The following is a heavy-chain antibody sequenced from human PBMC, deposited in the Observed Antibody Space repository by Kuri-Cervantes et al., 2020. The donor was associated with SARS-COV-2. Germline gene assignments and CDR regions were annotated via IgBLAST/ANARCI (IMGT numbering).Heavy chain of an antibody. CDR1: GFTFSSYA. CDR2: INHSGST. J-gene: IGHJ4*02. Sequence: GSLRLSCAASGFTFSSYAMSWVRQAPGKGLEWIGEINHSGSTNYNPSLKSRVTISVDTSKNQFSLKLSSVTAADTAVYYCASSGYSSSWYPDYWGQGTLVTVSS. D-gene: IGHD6-13*01. CDR3: ASSGYSSSWYPDY. V-gene: IGHV4-34*01.